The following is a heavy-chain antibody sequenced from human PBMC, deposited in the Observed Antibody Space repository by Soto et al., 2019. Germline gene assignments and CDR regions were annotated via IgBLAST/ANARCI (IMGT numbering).Heavy chain of an antibody. J-gene: IGHJ4*02. CDR1: GGSVSSGSYY. D-gene: IGHD5-18*01. CDR3: AGYSYGNFVY. V-gene: IGHV4-61*01. Sequence: PSETLSLTCTVSGGSVSSGSYYWSWIRQPPGKRLEWIGYIYYSGSTNYNPSLKSRVTISVDTSKKQFSLKLSSVTAADTAVYYCAGYSYGNFVYWGQGTLVTVSS. CDR2: IYYSGST.